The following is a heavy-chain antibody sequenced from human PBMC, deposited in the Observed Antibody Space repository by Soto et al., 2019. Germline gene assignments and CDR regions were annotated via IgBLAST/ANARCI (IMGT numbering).Heavy chain of an antibody. Sequence: QLQLQESGPGLVKPSETLSLTCTVSGGSISSSSYYWGWIRQPPGKGLEWIGSIYYSGSTYYNPSLKSRVTISVDTSKNQFSLKLNSVTAADTAVYYCATYWWYPSYYGMDVWGQGTTVTVSS. V-gene: IGHV4-39*01. J-gene: IGHJ6*02. CDR1: GGSISSSSYY. D-gene: IGHD2-15*01. CDR2: IYYSGST. CDR3: ATYWWYPSYYGMDV.